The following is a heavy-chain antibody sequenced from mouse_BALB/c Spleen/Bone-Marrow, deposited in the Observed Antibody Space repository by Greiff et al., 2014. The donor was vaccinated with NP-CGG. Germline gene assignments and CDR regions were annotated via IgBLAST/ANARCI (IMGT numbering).Heavy chain of an antibody. CDR3: ARTTMSTTGGYYAMDY. CDR2: ICAGDGDT. D-gene: IGHD2-4*01. Sequence: QVQLQQSGAELARPGGSVKFSCTASGYTLTDYCMQWVNQSPEKSLEWVGAICAGDGDTSYPQSVKGKATVTLDKSSSTAYMQLSSLTSEESAVYYCARTTMSTTGGYYAMDYWGQGTSVTVSS. J-gene: IGHJ4*01. CDR1: GYTLTDYC. V-gene: IGHV1-87*01.